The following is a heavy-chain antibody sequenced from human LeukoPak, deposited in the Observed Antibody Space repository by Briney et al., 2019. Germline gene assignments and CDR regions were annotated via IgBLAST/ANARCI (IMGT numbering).Heavy chain of an antibody. CDR1: GFTFGNAW. CDR3: TSGLGSYYDGSGPIDY. D-gene: IGHD3-22*01. V-gene: IGHV3-15*01. CDR2: IKTKTDGATT. Sequence: PGGSLRLSCAVSGFTFGNAWMSWVRQAPGKGLEWVGRIKTKTDGATTDYATPVKGRFTISRDDSKNTLYLQLNGLKAEDTAIYYCTSGLGSYYDGSGPIDYWGQGTLVTVSS. J-gene: IGHJ4*02.